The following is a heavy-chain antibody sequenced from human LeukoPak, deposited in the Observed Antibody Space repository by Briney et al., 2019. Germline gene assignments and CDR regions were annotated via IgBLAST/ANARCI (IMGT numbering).Heavy chain of an antibody. V-gene: IGHV4-4*02. D-gene: IGHD6-6*01. CDR1: GGSISSSNW. CDR3: ARHSSSSVDY. J-gene: IGHJ4*02. CDR2: IYHSGST. Sequence: SETLSLTCAVSGGSISSSNWWSWVRQPPGKGLEWIGEIYHSGSTYYNPSLKSRVTISVDTSKNQFSLKLSSVTAADTAMYYCARHSSSSVDYWGQGTLVTVSS.